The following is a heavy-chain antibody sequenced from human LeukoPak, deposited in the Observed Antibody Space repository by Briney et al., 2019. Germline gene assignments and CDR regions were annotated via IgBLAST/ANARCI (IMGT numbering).Heavy chain of an antibody. CDR2: IYYSGST. D-gene: IGHD6-19*01. CDR3: ARHPSGYSSGWYTDC. V-gene: IGHV4-39*01. Sequence: SETLSLTCTVSGGSISSSSYYWGWIRQPPGKRLEWIGTIYYSGSTYYNPSLKSRITISVDTSKNQFSLKLSSVTAADTAVYYCARHPSGYSSGWYTDCWGQGTLVTVSS. J-gene: IGHJ4*02. CDR1: GGSISSSSYY.